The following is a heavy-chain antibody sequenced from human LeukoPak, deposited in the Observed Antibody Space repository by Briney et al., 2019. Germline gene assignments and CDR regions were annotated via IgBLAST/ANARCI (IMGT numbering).Heavy chain of an antibody. D-gene: IGHD3-10*01. CDR2: ISSISSYI. V-gene: IGHV3-21*01. CDR3: ARDSGYYASGFDY. J-gene: IGHJ4*02. Sequence: PGGSLRLSCAASGFTFSSYNMNWVRQAPGKGLEWVSSISSISSYIYYADSVKGRFTISRDNAKNSLYLQMNSLRAEDTAVYYCARDSGYYASGFDYWGQGTLVTVSS. CDR1: GFTFSSYN.